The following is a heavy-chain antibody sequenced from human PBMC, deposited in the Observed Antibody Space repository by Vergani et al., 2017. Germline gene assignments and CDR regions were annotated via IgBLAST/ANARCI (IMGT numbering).Heavy chain of an antibody. Sequence: QVQLVQSGAEVKKPGASVKVSCKASGYTFTSYYMHWVRQAPGQGLEWMGIPNPTTGHTTSAQKFMGRVDMTRDPSPDTSTRTVQMTLSSLRSEDTAVYYCARSIGYCAGATCRAYYFDHWGQGTRVTVSS. V-gene: IGHV1-46*01. CDR3: ARSIGYCAGATCRAYYFDH. D-gene: IGHD2-21*01. CDR1: GYTFTSYY. J-gene: IGHJ5*02. CDR2: PNPTTGHT.